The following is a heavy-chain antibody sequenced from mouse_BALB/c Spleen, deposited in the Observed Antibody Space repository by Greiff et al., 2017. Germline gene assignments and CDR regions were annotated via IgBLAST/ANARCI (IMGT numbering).Heavy chain of an antibody. CDR2: ISSGSSTI. J-gene: IGHJ4*01. V-gene: IGHV5-17*02. CDR1: GFTFSSFG. Sequence: EVMLVESGGGLVQPGGSRKLSCAASGFTFSSFGMHWVRQAPEKGLEWVAYISSGSSTIYYADTVKGRFTISRDNPKNTLFLQMTSLRSEDTAMYYCARYGYDVDYYAMDYWGQGTSVTVSS. D-gene: IGHD2-2*01. CDR3: ARYGYDVDYYAMDY.